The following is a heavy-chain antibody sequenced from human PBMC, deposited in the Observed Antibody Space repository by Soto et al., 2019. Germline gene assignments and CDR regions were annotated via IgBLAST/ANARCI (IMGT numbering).Heavy chain of an antibody. CDR3: ARGIAAAGPKLDY. V-gene: IGHV3-48*01. CDR1: GFTFSSYS. Sequence: EVQLVESGGGLVQPGGSLRLSCAASGFTFSSYSMNWVRQAPGKGLEWVSYISSATTTIYYADSVKGRFTISRDNAKKSLYLQMKSLRADDTAVYYCARGIAAAGPKLDYWGQGTLVTVSS. CDR2: ISSATTTI. D-gene: IGHD6-13*01. J-gene: IGHJ4*02.